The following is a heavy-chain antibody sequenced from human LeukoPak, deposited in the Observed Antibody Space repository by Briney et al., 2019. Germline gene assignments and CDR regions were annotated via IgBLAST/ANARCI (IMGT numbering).Heavy chain of an antibody. V-gene: IGHV1-58*01. D-gene: IGHD6-19*01. CDR1: GFTFSSSA. J-gene: IGHJ6*02. CDR3: ASAVSVAGMYYYYYGMDV. Sequence: SVKVSCKASGFTFSSSAVHWVRQARGQRLEWIGWIVVGSGDTNYAQKFQERATFTRDMSTSTAYMELSSLRSEDTAVYYCASAVSVAGMYYYYYGMDVWGQGTTVTVSS. CDR2: IVVGSGDT.